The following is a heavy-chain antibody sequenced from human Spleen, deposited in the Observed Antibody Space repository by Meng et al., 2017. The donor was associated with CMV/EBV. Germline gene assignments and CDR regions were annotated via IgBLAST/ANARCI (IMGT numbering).Heavy chain of an antibody. CDR3: VRDGDSSNWPLDY. CDR2: ILKDGSDK. CDR1: GFMFSDYG. Sequence: QVHRAESGGGVVQPGRSLRLSCAVSGFMFSDYGMHWVRQAPGKAPERVAFILKDGSDKFYRDSVKGRFTISRDPGKNSLYLQMDSLRPEDTAIYYCVRDGDSSNWPLDYWGQGTLVTVSS. V-gene: IGHV3-30*03. J-gene: IGHJ4*02. D-gene: IGHD6-13*01.